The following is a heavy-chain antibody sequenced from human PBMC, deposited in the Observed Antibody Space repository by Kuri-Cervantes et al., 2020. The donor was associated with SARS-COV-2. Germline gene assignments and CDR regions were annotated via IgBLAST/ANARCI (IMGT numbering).Heavy chain of an antibody. CDR3: ARTGYQIGTIDY. J-gene: IGHJ4*02. V-gene: IGHV4-4*08. CDR2: IYSSGSA. D-gene: IGHD1-7*01. Sequence: GSLRLSCSVSGGPISGYYWIWIRQTPGKGLEWIGYIYSSGSASYNPSFRSRVTMSVDTSKDQFSLNVNSVTAADTAVYYCARTGYQIGTIDYWGQGTLVTVSS. CDR1: GGPISGYY.